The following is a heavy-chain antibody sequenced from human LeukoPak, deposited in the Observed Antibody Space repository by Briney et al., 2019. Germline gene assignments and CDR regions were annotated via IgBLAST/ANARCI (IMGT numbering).Heavy chain of an antibody. CDR1: GFTFSSYG. CDR2: ISFDASNK. D-gene: IGHD3-10*01. CDR3: AKDVDPFGSGSYVEGFDY. Sequence: PGRSLRLSCAASGFTFSSYGMHWVRQAPGKGLEWVTVISFDASNKYYADSVKGRFTISRDNSKNTLCLQMNSLRAEDTAVYYCAKDVDPFGSGSYVEGFDYWGQGTLVTVSS. V-gene: IGHV3-30*18. J-gene: IGHJ4*02.